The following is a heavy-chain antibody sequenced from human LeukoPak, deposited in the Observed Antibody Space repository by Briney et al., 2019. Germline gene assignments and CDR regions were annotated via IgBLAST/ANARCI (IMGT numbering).Heavy chain of an antibody. V-gene: IGHV3-23*01. CDR1: GFTVSSNY. J-gene: IGHJ4*02. Sequence: PGGSLRLSCAASGFTVSSNYMSWVRQAPGEGLEWVSAISGSGGSTYYADSVKGRLTISRDNSKNTLYLQMNSLRAEDTAVYYCATLWFGRSYYYFDYWGQGTLVTVSS. CDR2: ISGSGGST. CDR3: ATLWFGRSYYYFDY. D-gene: IGHD3-10*01.